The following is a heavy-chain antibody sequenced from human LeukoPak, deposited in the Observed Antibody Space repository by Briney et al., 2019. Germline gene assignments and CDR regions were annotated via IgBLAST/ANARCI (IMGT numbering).Heavy chain of an antibody. Sequence: KTSETLSLTCTVSGGSISSSSYYWDWIRQPPGKGLEWIGSIYYSGSTYYNPSLKSRVTISVDTSKNQFSLKLSSVTAADTAVYYCARHFLGYCSSTSCSWGFDYWGQGTLVTVSS. CDR3: ARHFLGYCSSTSCSWGFDY. CDR2: IYYSGST. V-gene: IGHV4-39*01. CDR1: GGSISSSSYY. D-gene: IGHD2-2*01. J-gene: IGHJ4*02.